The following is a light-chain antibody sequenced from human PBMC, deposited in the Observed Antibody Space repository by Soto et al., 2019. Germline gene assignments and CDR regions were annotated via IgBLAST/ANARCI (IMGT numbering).Light chain of an antibody. J-gene: IGKJ4*01. V-gene: IGKV3D-20*02. CDR1: QSVSSNN. Sequence: EIVLTQSPGTLSLSPGERATLSCRASQSVSSNNLAWYQQKPGQAPRLLIYGASIGAAGVPDRFSASGSGTEFTLTISRLEPEDFAVYYCHQRSSWPLTFGGGTKVDIK. CDR2: GAS. CDR3: HQRSSWPLT.